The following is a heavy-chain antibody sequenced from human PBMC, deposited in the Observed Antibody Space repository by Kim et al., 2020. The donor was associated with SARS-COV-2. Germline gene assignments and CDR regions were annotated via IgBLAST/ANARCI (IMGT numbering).Heavy chain of an antibody. V-gene: IGHV4-31*03. CDR3: ARGPSRLNWNYG. CDR2: IFYSGSI. J-gene: IGHJ6*01. D-gene: IGHD1-1*01. CDR1: GASVSSGDHY. Sequence: SETLSLTCTVSGASVSSGDHYWTWIRQHSGRGLEWIGYIFYSGSIFYNPSLKSRVTVSLDTSKNQFSLQLTSVTAADTAVYFCARGPSRLNWNYG.